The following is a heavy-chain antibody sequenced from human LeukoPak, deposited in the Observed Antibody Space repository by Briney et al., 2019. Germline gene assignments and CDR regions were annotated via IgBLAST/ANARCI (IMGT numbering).Heavy chain of an antibody. D-gene: IGHD2-21*02. Sequence: GGSLRLSCAASGFTSDDYAMHWVRQAPGKGLEWVSGISWNSGSIGYADSVKGRFTISRDNAKNSLYLQMNSLRAEDTALYYCAKASKGDPPYYFDYWGQGTLVTVSS. CDR3: AKASKGDPPYYFDY. J-gene: IGHJ4*02. CDR2: ISWNSGSI. CDR1: GFTSDDYA. V-gene: IGHV3-9*02.